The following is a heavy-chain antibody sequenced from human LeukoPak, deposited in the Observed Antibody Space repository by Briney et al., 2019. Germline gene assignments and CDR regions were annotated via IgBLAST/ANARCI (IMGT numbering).Heavy chain of an antibody. Sequence: GRSLRLSCAASGFTFSSYAMHWDRQAPGKGLEWVAVISYDGSNKYYADSVKGRFTISRDNSKNTLYLQMTSLRGEDSAMYYCAKEKDYRVSTSCDYWGQGTQVTVSS. V-gene: IGHV3-30-3*01. CDR1: GFTFSSYA. D-gene: IGHD3-16*01. J-gene: IGHJ4*02. CDR2: ISYDGSNK. CDR3: AKEKDYRVSTSCDY.